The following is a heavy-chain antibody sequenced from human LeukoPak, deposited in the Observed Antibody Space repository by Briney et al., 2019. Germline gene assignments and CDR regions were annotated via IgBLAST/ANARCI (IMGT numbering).Heavy chain of an antibody. CDR3: ARGVGTTGNY. CDR2: ISSSSSTI. J-gene: IGHJ4*02. D-gene: IGHD1-26*01. V-gene: IGHV3-48*01. CDR1: GFTFSSYS. Sequence: GGSLRLSCAASGFTFSSYSMNWVRQAPGKGLEWVSYISSSSSTIYYADSVKGRFTISRDNAKNSLYLQMNSLRAEDTAIYYCARGVGTTGNYWGQGTLVTVSS.